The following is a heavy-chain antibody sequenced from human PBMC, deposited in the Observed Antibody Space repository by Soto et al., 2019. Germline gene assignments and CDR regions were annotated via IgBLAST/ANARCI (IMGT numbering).Heavy chain of an antibody. CDR1: GFTFSSYG. CDR3: AGASYGDYPDY. Sequence: QVQLVESGGGVVQPGRSLRLSCAASGFTFSSYGMHWVRQAPGKGLEWVAVIWYDGSNKYYADSVKGRFTISRDNSKNTLYLQMNSLRAEDTAVYYCAGASYGDYPDYWGQGTLVTVSS. V-gene: IGHV3-33*01. CDR2: IWYDGSNK. D-gene: IGHD4-17*01. J-gene: IGHJ4*02.